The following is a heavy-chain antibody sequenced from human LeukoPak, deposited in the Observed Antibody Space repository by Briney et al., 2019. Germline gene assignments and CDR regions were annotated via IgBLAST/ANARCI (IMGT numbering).Heavy chain of an antibody. Sequence: ASVKASCKASGYTFTGYYMHWVRQAPGQGLEWMGWINPNSGGTNYAQKFQGRVTMTRDTSIGTAYMELSRLRSDDTAVYYCARAYCGGDCYSWAFDIWGQGTMVTVSS. CDR3: ARAYCGGDCYSWAFDI. CDR2: INPNSGGT. CDR1: GYTFTGYY. J-gene: IGHJ3*02. D-gene: IGHD2-21*02. V-gene: IGHV1-2*02.